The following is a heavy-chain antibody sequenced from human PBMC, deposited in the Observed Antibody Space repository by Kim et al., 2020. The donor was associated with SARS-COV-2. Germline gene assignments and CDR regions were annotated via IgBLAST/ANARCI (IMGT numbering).Heavy chain of an antibody. CDR2: ISGLNYSI. D-gene: IGHD3-9*01. CDR1: GFTFSSFA. CDR3: SKGVDIAGYYSWFDP. J-gene: IGHJ5*02. V-gene: IGHV3-23*01. Sequence: GGSLRLSCSASGFTFSSFAMGWVRQAPGKGLEWVSAISGLNYSIYSAESVKGRFTISRDNSKNTLYLQRNRLGAEDTAVYYCSKGVDIAGYYSWFDPWGQGDLVTVSS.